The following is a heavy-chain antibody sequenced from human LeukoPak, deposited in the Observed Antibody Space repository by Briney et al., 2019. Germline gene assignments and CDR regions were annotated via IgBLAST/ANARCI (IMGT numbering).Heavy chain of an antibody. CDR3: ARLGPPDY. J-gene: IGHJ4*02. CDR1: GGSISSSSYY. V-gene: IGHV4-39*01. Sequence: SETLSLTCTVSGGSISSSSYYWGWFRQPPGKGLEWIGSIYYSGSTYYNPSLKSRVTISVDTSKNQFSLKLSSVTAADTAVYYCARLGPPDYWGQGTLVTVSS. CDR2: IYYSGST.